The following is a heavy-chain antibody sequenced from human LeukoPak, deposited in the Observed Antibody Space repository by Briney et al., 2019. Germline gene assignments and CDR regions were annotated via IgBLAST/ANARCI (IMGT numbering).Heavy chain of an antibody. CDR2: ISDSGST. Sequence: SETLSLTCAVYGGSFRVYSWSWIRQPPGMGLEWIGNISDSGSTNSNPSLKSRVTMSLDTSTNQFSLKLTSVTAADTAVYYCVRSVERAVFVDPWGQG. D-gene: IGHD5-18*01. CDR3: VRSVERAVFVDP. J-gene: IGHJ5*02. V-gene: IGHV4-59*01. CDR1: GGSFRVYS.